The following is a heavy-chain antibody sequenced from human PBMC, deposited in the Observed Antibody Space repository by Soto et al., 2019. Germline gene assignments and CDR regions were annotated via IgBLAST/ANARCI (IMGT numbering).Heavy chain of an antibody. Sequence: QVQLQESGPGLVKPSQTLSLTCTVSGGSISSGGYYWSWIRQHPGKGLEWIGYIYYSGSTYYNPSLKSRVTISVDTSKNQFSLELSSVTAADTAVYYCAGTFVDYCSGGSCREFDPWGQGTLVTVSS. D-gene: IGHD2-15*01. CDR2: IYYSGST. J-gene: IGHJ5*02. CDR3: AGTFVDYCSGGSCREFDP. CDR1: GGSISSGGYY. V-gene: IGHV4-31*03.